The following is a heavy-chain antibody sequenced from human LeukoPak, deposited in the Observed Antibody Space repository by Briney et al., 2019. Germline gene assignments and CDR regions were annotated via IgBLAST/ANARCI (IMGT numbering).Heavy chain of an antibody. V-gene: IGHV3-23*01. J-gene: IGHJ6*03. Sequence: GVPLSLSCAASRFTFCNYAMKWLRQAPGKGLEGVSTIRGVRDSTYEGESVKGQYTMSRDNSKNTVYLQKNRLRVEDTAIYYCAKRADGCSGVSCYYYYMDVWGKGTTVTVSS. CDR3: AKRADGCSGVSCYYYYMDV. D-gene: IGHD2-15*01. CDR1: RFTFCNYA. CDR2: IRGVRDST.